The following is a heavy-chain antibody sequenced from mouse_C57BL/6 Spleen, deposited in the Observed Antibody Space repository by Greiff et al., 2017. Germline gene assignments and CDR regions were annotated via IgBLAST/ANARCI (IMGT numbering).Heavy chain of an antibody. CDR3: ARWDYDEAWFAY. CDR2: IYPGSGST. J-gene: IGHJ3*01. V-gene: IGHV1-55*01. D-gene: IGHD2-4*01. CDR1: GYTFTSYW. Sequence: VQLQQSGAELVKPGASVKMSCKASGYTFTSYWITWVKQRPGQGLEWIGDIYPGSGSTNYNEKFKSKATLPVDTSSSTAYMQLSSLTSEDSAVYYCARWDYDEAWFAYWGQGTLVTVSA.